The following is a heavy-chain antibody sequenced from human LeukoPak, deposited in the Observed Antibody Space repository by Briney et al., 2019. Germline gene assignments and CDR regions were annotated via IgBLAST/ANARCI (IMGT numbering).Heavy chain of an antibody. D-gene: IGHD6-19*01. CDR1: GFTLSNYA. Sequence: PGGSLRLSCAASGFTLSNYAMSWVRQAPGKGLEWVSAIRGSGGSTYYADSVKGRFTISRDNSKNTLYLQMNSLRAEDTAVYYCAKHGYSSGWYSGLFDYWGQGTLVTVSS. CDR2: IRGSGGST. V-gene: IGHV3-23*01. J-gene: IGHJ4*02. CDR3: AKHGYSSGWYSGLFDY.